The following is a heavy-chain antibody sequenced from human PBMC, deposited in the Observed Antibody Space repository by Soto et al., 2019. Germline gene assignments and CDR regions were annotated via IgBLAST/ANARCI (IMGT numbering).Heavy chain of an antibody. CDR1: GGTFSSYA. V-gene: IGHV1-69*13. J-gene: IGHJ4*02. CDR3: ASGYYDSSGYYRGSLVY. D-gene: IGHD3-22*01. CDR2: IIPIFGTA. Sequence: SVKVSCKASGGTFSSYAISWVRQAPGQGLEWMGGIIPIFGTANYAQKFQGRVTITADESTSTAYMELSSLRSEDTAVYYCASGYYDSSGYYRGSLVYWGQGTLVTVSS.